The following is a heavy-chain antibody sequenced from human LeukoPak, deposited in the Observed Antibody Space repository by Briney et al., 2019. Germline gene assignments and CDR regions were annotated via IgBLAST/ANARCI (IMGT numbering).Heavy chain of an antibody. CDR1: GYTFTSYD. Sequence: ASVKVSCKASGYTFTSYDINWVRQATGQGLEWMGWMNPNSGNTGYAQKFQGRVTMTRNTSISTAYMELSSLRSEDTAVYYCARGHNLSGAVAADGGFDCWGQGTLVTVSS. V-gene: IGHV1-8*01. CDR2: MNPNSGNT. D-gene: IGHD6-19*01. CDR3: ARGHNLSGAVAADGGFDC. J-gene: IGHJ4*02.